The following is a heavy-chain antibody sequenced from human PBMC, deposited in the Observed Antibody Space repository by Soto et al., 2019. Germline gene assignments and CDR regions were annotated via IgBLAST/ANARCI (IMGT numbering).Heavy chain of an antibody. CDR2: TYYRSKWYN. CDR3: ARLAPGGSGGGGDY. Sequence: SQTLSLTCAISVDRVSSNSAAWDLISQSPSRGLEWLGRTYYRSKWYNDYAVSVKSRITINPDTSKNHFSLQLNSVTPEDTAVYYCARLAPGGSGGGGDYWGQGTLVTISS. J-gene: IGHJ4*02. V-gene: IGHV6-1*01. CDR1: VDRVSSNSAA. D-gene: IGHD6-19*01.